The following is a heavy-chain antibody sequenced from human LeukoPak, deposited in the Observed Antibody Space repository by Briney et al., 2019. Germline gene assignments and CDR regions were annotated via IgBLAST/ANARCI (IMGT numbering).Heavy chain of an antibody. CDR3: ARARASIAGRVYYYYYMDV. CDR1: GGSISRYY. CDR2: IYYSGST. Sequence: SETLSLTCTVSGGSISRYYWSWIRQPPGKRLEYIGDIYYSGSTNYNPSLKSRVTISVDTSKNQFSLILSSVTAADTAVYYCARARASIAGRVYYYYYMDVWGKGTTVTVSS. J-gene: IGHJ6*03. V-gene: IGHV4-59*08. D-gene: IGHD6-6*01.